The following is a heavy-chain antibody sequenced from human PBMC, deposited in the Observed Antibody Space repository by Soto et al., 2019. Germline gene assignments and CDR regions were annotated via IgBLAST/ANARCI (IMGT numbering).Heavy chain of an antibody. J-gene: IGHJ4*02. D-gene: IGHD2-15*01. V-gene: IGHV2-5*02. CDR1: GFSLNTTGVG. CDR3: AHRAILCSGGSCYSHPFDY. CDR2: IYWDDDQ. Sequence: QITLKESGPTQVKPTQTLTLTCTFSGFSLNTTGVGVGWIRQPPGKALERLAIIYWDDDQRYSPSLRSRLTITKDTSKNQVVLALTNVDPVDTATYYCAHRAILCSGGSCYSHPFDYWGQGTLVTVSS.